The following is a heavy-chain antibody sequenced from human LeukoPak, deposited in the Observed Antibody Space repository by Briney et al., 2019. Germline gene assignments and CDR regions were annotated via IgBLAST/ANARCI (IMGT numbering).Heavy chain of an antibody. CDR2: TKPDGSAE. J-gene: IGHJ4*02. CDR1: GFTFRNYL. D-gene: IGHD2-15*01. Sequence: GGSLRLSCAASGFTFRNYLMGWVRQAPGKGLERVANTKPDGSAEYYADSVRGRFTTSRDNANNFLYLQMNSLRAEDTAVYYCARDGGLNTNFDCWGQGTLVPVSS. CDR3: ARDGGLNTNFDC. V-gene: IGHV3-7*01.